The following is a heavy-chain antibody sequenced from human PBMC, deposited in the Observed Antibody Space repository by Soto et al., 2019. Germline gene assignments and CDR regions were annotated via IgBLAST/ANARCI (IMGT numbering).Heavy chain of an antibody. CDR3: ARGEYSSSWFSSYYYGMDV. J-gene: IGHJ6*02. CDR2: ISYDGSNE. Sequence: GGSLRLSCAASGFTFSNYAMHWVRQAPGKGLEWVAVISYDGSNEDYADTVKGRFTISRDNSKNTLSLQMNSLRPEDTSMYYCARGEYSSSWFSSYYYGMDVWGQGTTVTVSS. CDR1: GFTFSNYA. D-gene: IGHD6-13*01. V-gene: IGHV3-30*04.